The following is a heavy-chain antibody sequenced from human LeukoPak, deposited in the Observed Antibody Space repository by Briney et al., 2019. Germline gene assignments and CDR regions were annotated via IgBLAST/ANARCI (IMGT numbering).Heavy chain of an antibody. CDR3: ARQWLVLSALDI. J-gene: IGHJ3*02. CDR2: INPNSGGT. V-gene: IGHV1-2*02. D-gene: IGHD6-19*01. CDR1: GYTFTGYY. Sequence: ASVKVSCKASGYTFTGYYMHWVRQAPGQGLEWMGWINPNSGGTNYAQKFQGRVTMTRDTSISTAYMELSRLRSDDTAVYYCARQWLVLSALDIWGQGTMVTVSS.